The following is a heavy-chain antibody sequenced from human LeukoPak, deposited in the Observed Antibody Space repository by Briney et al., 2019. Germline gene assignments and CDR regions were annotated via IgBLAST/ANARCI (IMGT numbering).Heavy chain of an antibody. J-gene: IGHJ6*02. CDR1: GGTFSSYT. CDR3: ASGRVVILRAYYYYGMDV. CDR2: IIPILGIE. D-gene: IGHD3-3*01. V-gene: IGHV1-69*02. Sequence: ASVKVSCKASGGTFSSYTISWVRQAPGQGLEWMGRIIPILGIENYAQKFQGRVTITADKSTSTAYMELSSLRSEDTAVYYCASGRVVILRAYYYYGMDVWGQGTTVTVSS.